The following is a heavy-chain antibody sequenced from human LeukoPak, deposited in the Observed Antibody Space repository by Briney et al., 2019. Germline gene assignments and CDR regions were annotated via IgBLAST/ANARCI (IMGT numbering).Heavy chain of an antibody. J-gene: IGHJ4*02. CDR1: GGTFSSYA. D-gene: IGHD2-2*01. CDR2: IIPILGIA. CDR3: ARGKYQLAMDY. V-gene: IGHV1-69*04. Sequence: ASVKVSCKASGGTFSSYAISWVRQAPGQGLEWMGRIIPILGIANYAQKFQGRVTITADKSTSTAYMELSSLRSEDTAVYYCARGKYQLAMDYWGQGTLVTVSS.